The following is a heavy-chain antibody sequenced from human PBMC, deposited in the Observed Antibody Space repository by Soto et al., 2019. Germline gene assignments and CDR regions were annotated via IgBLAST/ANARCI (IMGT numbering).Heavy chain of an antibody. Sequence: QVQLVQSGAEVKETGSSVKVSCKSSGYIFKNYAVTWLRQAPGQGLEWMGGIIPVFGTPDYSQKFRGRVTITADESTSTVNMELGSLTSEDTAVYYCARHLYDYVWGSYRHWGQGTLVTVSS. CDR2: IIPVFGTP. V-gene: IGHV1-69*01. J-gene: IGHJ4*02. CDR3: ARHLYDYVWGSYRH. D-gene: IGHD3-16*02. CDR1: GYIFKNYA.